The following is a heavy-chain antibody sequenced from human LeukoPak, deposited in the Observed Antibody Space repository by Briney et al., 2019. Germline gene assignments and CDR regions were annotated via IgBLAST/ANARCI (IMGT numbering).Heavy chain of an antibody. J-gene: IGHJ4*02. CDR1: GYXFTAFY. CDR2: IHPRSGET. D-gene: IGHD3-10*01. V-gene: IGHV1-2*02. CDR3: ARDSRRFGELLQPLFDY. Sequence: ASVKVSCKTSGYXFTAFYIHWVRQAPGQGLEWMGWIHPRSGETNYAYKFKGRVTMTRDTSISTVYMDLGSLRSDDTAVYYCARDSRRFGELLQPLFDYWGQGTLVTVSS.